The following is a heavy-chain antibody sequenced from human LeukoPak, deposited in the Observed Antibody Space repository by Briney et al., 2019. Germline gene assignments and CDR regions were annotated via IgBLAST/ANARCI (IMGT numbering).Heavy chain of an antibody. CDR3: ARGRYCSSTSCYTHWFDP. V-gene: IGHV4-39*07. Sequence: PSETLSLTCTVSGGSISSSSYYWGWIRQPPGKELEWIGSIYYSGSTYYNPSLKSRVTISVDTSKNQFSLKLSSVTAADTAVYYCARGRYCSSTSCYTHWFDPWGQGTLVTVSS. J-gene: IGHJ5*02. CDR1: GGSISSSSYY. D-gene: IGHD2-2*02. CDR2: IYYSGST.